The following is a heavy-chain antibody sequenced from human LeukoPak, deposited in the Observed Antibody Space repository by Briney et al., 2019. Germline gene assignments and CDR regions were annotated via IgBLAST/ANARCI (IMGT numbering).Heavy chain of an antibody. D-gene: IGHD6-19*01. CDR3: ARDLAVAGTYYYYGMDV. V-gene: IGHV3-7*01. Sequence: GGSLRLSCAASGFTFSSYWMSWVRQAPGKGLEWVANIKQDGSEKYYVDSVKGRFTISRDNAENSLYLQMNSLRAEDTAVYYCARDLAVAGTYYYYGMDVWGQGTTVTVSS. CDR2: IKQDGSEK. CDR1: GFTFSSYW. J-gene: IGHJ6*02.